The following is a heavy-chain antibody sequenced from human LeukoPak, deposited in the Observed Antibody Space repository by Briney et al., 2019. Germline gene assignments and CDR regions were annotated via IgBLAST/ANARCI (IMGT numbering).Heavy chain of an antibody. CDR2: IYYSGST. J-gene: IGHJ4*02. CDR3: ARDSSSWGGFNY. CDR1: GGSISSGDYY. Sequence: PSQTLSLTCTVSGGSISSGDYYWRWIRQPPGKGLEWIGYIYYSGSTYYNPSLKSRITISVDTSKNQFSLKLSSVTAADTAVYYCARDSSSWGGFNYWGQGTLVTVYS. D-gene: IGHD6-13*01. V-gene: IGHV4-30-4*08.